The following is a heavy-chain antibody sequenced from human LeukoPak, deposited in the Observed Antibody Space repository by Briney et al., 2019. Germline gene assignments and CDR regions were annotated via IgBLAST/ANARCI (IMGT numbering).Heavy chain of an antibody. CDR3: ARLGIITAAGSNDY. Sequence: RSGGSLRLSCAASGFTFSTYSMNWVRQAPGKGLEWVSYISGSGTTIYYADSVKGRFTISRDNAKNSLYLQMNSLRAEDTAVYYCARLGIITAAGSNDYWGQGTLVTVSS. CDR2: ISGSGTTI. D-gene: IGHD6-13*01. CDR1: GFTFSTYS. J-gene: IGHJ4*02. V-gene: IGHV3-48*04.